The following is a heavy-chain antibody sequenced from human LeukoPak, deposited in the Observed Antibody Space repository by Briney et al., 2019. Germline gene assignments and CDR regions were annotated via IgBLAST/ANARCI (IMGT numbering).Heavy chain of an antibody. J-gene: IGHJ4*02. CDR2: IIPIFGTA. CDR3: AGFSPLSTWIQLVPFDY. V-gene: IGHV1-69*05. Sequence: GASVKVSCKASGGTFSSYAISWVRQAPGQGLEWMGGIIPIFGTANYAQKFQGRVTITTDESTSTAYMELSSLRSEDTAVYYCAGFSPLSTWIQLVPFDYWGQGTLVTVSS. CDR1: GGTFSSYA. D-gene: IGHD5-18*01.